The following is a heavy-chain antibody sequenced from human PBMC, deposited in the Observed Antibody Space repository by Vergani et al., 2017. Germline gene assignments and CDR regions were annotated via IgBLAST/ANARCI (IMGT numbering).Heavy chain of an antibody. J-gene: IGHJ6*03. CDR1: GYTFTSYG. CDR2: ISAYNGNT. Sequence: QVQLVQSGAEVKKPGASVKVSCKASGYTFTSYGISWVRQAPGQGLEWMGWISAYNGNTNYAQKLQGRVTMTTDTSTSTAYMELRSLSSDDTAGYYCAGAPRDIVVVPAAMGEPPPFMDVWGKGTTVTVSS. CDR3: AGAPRDIVVVPAAMGEPPPFMDV. V-gene: IGHV1-18*01. D-gene: IGHD2-2*01.